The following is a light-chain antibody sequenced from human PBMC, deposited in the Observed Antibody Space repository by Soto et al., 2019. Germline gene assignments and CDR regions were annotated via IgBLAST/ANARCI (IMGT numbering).Light chain of an antibody. CDR2: DVS. CDR1: SSGVGGYNY. V-gene: IGLV2-14*01. Sequence: QSVLTQPASVSGSPGQSITISCTGTSSGVGGYNYVSWYQQHPGKAPKLMIYDVSNRPSGVSNRFSGSKSGNTASLTISGLQAEDEADYYCSSYTSSSTPVFGTGTKLTVL. CDR3: SSYTSSSTPV. J-gene: IGLJ1*01.